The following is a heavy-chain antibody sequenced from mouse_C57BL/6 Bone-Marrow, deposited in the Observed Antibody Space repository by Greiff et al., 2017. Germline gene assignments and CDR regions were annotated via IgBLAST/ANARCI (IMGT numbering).Heavy chain of an antibody. CDR3: TRAGYSNYLAWFAY. CDR2: IDPETGGT. CDR1: GYTFTDYE. V-gene: IGHV1-15*01. D-gene: IGHD2-5*01. Sequence: LVESGAELVRPGASVTLSCKASGYTFTDYEMHWVKQTPVHGLEWIGAIDPETGGTAYNQKFKGKAILTADKSSSTAYMELRSLTSEDSAVYYCTRAGYSNYLAWFAYWGQGTLVTVSA. J-gene: IGHJ3*01.